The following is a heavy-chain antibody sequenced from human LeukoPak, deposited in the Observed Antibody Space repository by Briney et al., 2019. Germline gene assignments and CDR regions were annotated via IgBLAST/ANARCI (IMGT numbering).Heavy chain of an antibody. V-gene: IGHV4-34*01. CDR2: INHSGST. Sequence: PSETLSLTCAVYGGSFSGYYWSWIRQPPGKGLEWIGEINHSGSTYYNPSLKSRVTISVDTSKNQFSLKLSSVTAADTAVYYCARGLLSGGNWFDPWGQGTLVTVSS. J-gene: IGHJ5*02. D-gene: IGHD6-25*01. CDR1: GGSFSGYY. CDR3: ARGLLSGGNWFDP.